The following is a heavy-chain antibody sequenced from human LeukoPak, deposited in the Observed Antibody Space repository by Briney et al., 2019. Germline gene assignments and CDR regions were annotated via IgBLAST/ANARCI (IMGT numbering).Heavy chain of an antibody. V-gene: IGHV4-4*07. CDR3: ARDCGTSCHSFDY. CDR2: IYTSGST. D-gene: IGHD2-2*01. Sequence: SETLSLTCTLSGGSISSYYCSWIRQPAAKGLEWIGRIYTSGSTNYNPTLASRITMSVDTSKNQFSLRLSSVTAADTAVYYCARDCGTSCHSFDYWGQGTLVTVSS. J-gene: IGHJ4*02. CDR1: GGSISSYY.